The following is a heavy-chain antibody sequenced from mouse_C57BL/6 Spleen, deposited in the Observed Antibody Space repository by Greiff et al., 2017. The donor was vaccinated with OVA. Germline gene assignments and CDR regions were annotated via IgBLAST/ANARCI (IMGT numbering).Heavy chain of an antibody. D-gene: IGHD1-1*01. CDR2: INPSTGGT. Sequence: EVKLVESGPELVKPGASVKISCKASGYSFTGYYMNWVKQSPEKSLEWIGEINPSTGGTTYNQKFKAKATLTVDKSSSTAYMQLKSLTSGDSAVYYCATGSSCFDYWGQGTTLTVSS. V-gene: IGHV1-42*01. CDR3: ATGSSCFDY. J-gene: IGHJ2*01. CDR1: GYSFTGYY.